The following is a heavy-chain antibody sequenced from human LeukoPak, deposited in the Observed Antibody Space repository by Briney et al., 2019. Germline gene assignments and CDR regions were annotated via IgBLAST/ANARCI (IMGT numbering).Heavy chain of an antibody. J-gene: IGHJ4*02. CDR2: ISIGGDYT. Sequence: PGGFLRLSCAASGFTVSSNYMSWIRQAPGKGLEWVSGISIGGDYTYYADSVKGRFTISRDNSKNTLSLQMSNLRAEDTAIYYCAKLHSATITADFDHWGQGTLATVSS. CDR3: AKLHSATITADFDH. D-gene: IGHD1-14*01. V-gene: IGHV3-23*01. CDR1: GFTVSSNY.